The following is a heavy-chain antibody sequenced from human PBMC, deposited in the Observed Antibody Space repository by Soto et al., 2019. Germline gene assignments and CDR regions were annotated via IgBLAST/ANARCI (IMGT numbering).Heavy chain of an antibody. CDR2: ISTTSTYI. V-gene: IGHV3-21*01. CDR1: GFTFSGDA. D-gene: IGHD3-10*02. J-gene: IGHJ6*02. CDR3: VRDYVMDV. Sequence: EVQLVESGGGLVKPGGSLRLSCAASGFTFSGDAMNWVRQAPGKGLEWVSSISTTSTYIYYADSVKGRFTISRDNANNSLHLQMHSLRAEDTAVYYCVRDYVMDVWGQGTTVTVSS.